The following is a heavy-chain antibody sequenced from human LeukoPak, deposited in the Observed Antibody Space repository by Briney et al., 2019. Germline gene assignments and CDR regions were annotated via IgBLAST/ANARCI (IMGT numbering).Heavy chain of an antibody. V-gene: IGHV3-23*01. CDR3: AKDLRYGDPFV. CDR1: GFTFSSYG. Sequence: GRSLRLSCAASGFTFSSYGMHWVRQAPGKGLEWVSAISGSGGSTYYADSVKGRFAISRDNSKNTLYLQMNSLRAEDTAVYYCAKDLRYGDPFVGGQGTLVTVSS. D-gene: IGHD4-17*01. J-gene: IGHJ4*02. CDR2: ISGSGGST.